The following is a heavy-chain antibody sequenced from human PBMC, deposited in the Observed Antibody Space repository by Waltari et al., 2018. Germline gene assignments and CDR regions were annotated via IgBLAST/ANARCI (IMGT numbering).Heavy chain of an antibody. Sequence: QVQLVESGGGVVRPGGSLRLSCAASGFTFNNYYMGWIRQPPGKGRELVGYISSKGGYAVYADSVKGRFTISRDNGQKSLFLQVTTLRGDDTGVYYCARVGSIFRVGWFDPWGLGTLVTVSS. D-gene: IGHD3-9*01. CDR2: ISSKGGYA. CDR3: ARVGSIFRVGWFDP. CDR1: GFTFNNYY. V-gene: IGHV3-11*06. J-gene: IGHJ5*02.